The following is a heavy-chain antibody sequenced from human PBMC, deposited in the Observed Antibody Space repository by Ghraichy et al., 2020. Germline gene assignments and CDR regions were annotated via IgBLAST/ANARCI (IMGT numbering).Heavy chain of an antibody. CDR3: ARAERRSSGWNGDYFDY. J-gene: IGHJ4*01. CDR1: GGSISNHY. V-gene: IGHV4-59*11. D-gene: IGHD6-19*01. CDR2: IYYSGNT. Sequence: SETLSLTCTVSGGSISNHYWSWIRQPPGKGLEWIGYIYYSGNTNYNPSLKSRVTISVDTSKNQFSLKISSVTAADTAVYYCARAERRSSGWNGDYFDYWGHGTLVTVSS.